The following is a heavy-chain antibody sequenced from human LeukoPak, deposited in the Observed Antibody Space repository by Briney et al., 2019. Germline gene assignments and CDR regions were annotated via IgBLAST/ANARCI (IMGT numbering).Heavy chain of an antibody. V-gene: IGHV4-34*01. D-gene: IGHD1-1*01. CDR1: GGSFSGYY. CDR2: INHSGST. CDR3: TTTTGTTLGLMDY. J-gene: IGHJ4*02. Sequence: KSSETLSLTCAVYGGSFSGYYWRWIRQPPGKGLEWIGEINHSGSTNYNPSLKSRVTISVDTSKNQLSLKMSSVTAADTAVYYCTTTTGTTLGLMDYWGQGTLATVSS.